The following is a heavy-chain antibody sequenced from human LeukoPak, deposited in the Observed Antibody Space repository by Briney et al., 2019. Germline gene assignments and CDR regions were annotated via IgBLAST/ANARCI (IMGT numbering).Heavy chain of an antibody. CDR2: ISSSSSYI. J-gene: IGHJ4*02. D-gene: IGHD1-1*01. Sequence: GGSLRLSCAASGFTFSSYSMNWVRQAPGKGLEWVSSISSSSSYIYYADSVKGRFTISRDNAKNSLYLQMNSLRDEDTALYYCAREALHWNDGVDWGRGTLVTVSS. CDR1: GFTFSSYS. V-gene: IGHV3-21*01. CDR3: AREALHWNDGVD.